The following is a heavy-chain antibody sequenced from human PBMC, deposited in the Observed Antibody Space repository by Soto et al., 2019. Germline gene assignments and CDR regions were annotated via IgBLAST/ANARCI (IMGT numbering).Heavy chain of an antibody. CDR2: IYVTGAV. D-gene: IGHD2-21*01. CDR1: GASHNSGNYY. J-gene: IGHJ5*02. V-gene: IGHV4-31*03. Sequence: PSETLSRNCSVSGASHNSGNYYGSWIRQVPGKGLEWIGHIYVTGAVDYNPSLRDRITISQDTSERQFSLNLRLVTAADTAVYYCARLRIATNNYKWFDPWGQGTLVTVSS. CDR3: ARLRIATNNYKWFDP.